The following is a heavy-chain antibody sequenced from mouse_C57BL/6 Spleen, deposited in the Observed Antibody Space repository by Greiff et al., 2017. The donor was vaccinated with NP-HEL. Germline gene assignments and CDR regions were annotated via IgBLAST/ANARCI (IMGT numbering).Heavy chain of an antibody. CDR1: GFTFSSYT. V-gene: IGHV5-9*01. CDR2: ISGGGGNT. J-gene: IGHJ4*01. CDR3: ARDYAMDY. Sequence: EVNVVESGGGLVKPGGSLKLSCAASGFTFSSYTMSWVRQTPEKRLEWVATISGGGGNTYYPDSVKGRFTISRDNAKNTLYLQMSSLRSEDTALYYCARDYAMDYWGQGTSVTVSS.